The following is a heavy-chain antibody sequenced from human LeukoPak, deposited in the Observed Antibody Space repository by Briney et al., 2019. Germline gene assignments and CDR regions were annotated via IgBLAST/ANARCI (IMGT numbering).Heavy chain of an antibody. Sequence: GGSLRLSCAASGFTFSSYSMNWVRQAPGKGLEWVSSISSSSTYIYYADSVKGRFTVSRDNAKNSLYLQMNSLRAEDTAVYFCASQYTSSRIFDDWGQGALVTVSS. CDR1: GFTFSSYS. CDR3: ASQYTSSRIFDD. D-gene: IGHD6-13*01. V-gene: IGHV3-21*01. J-gene: IGHJ4*02. CDR2: ISSSSTYI.